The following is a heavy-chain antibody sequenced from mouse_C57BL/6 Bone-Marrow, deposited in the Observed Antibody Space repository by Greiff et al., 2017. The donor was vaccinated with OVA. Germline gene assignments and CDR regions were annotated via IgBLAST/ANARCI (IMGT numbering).Heavy chain of an antibody. Sequence: QVQLKESGAELVMPGASVKLSCKASGYTFTSYWMHWVKQRPGQGLEWIGEIDPSDSYTNYNQKFKGKSTLTVDKSSSTAYMQLSSLTSEDSAVYYCARNGYYVGWYFDVWGTGTTVTVSS. D-gene: IGHD2-3*01. CDR3: ARNGYYVGWYFDV. CDR2: IDPSDSYT. V-gene: IGHV1-69*01. CDR1: GYTFTSYW. J-gene: IGHJ1*03.